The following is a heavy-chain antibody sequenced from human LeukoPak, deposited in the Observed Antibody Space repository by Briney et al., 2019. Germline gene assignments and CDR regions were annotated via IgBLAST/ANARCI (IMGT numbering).Heavy chain of an antibody. J-gene: IGHJ4*02. D-gene: IGHD3-22*01. Sequence: SETLSLTCTVSGGSISSYYWSWLRQPPGKGLEWIGYIYYSGSTNYNPSLKSRVTISVDTSKNQFSLKLSSVAAADTAVYYCAGGDSSGYTDYWGQGTLVTVSS. V-gene: IGHV4-59*01. CDR1: GGSISSYY. CDR2: IYYSGST. CDR3: AGGDSSGYTDY.